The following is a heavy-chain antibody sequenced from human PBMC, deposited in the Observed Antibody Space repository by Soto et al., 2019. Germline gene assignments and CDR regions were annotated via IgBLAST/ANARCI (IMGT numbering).Heavy chain of an antibody. Sequence: QITLKESGPSLVKPTQTLTLTCTFSGFSLSTSGVGAGWIRQPPGKALEWLALIYWDDDKRYNPSLNGRLTVTKDPSKNQMVLTMTNVDPVDTATYFCAHRRVRTLGGGFDYWGQGTLVTVSS. J-gene: IGHJ4*02. CDR3: AHRRVRTLGGGFDY. D-gene: IGHD3-16*01. CDR2: IYWDDDK. CDR1: GFSLSTSGVG. V-gene: IGHV2-5*02.